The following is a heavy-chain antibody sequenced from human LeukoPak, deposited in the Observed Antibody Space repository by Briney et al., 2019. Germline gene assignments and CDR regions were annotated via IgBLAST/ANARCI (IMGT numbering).Heavy chain of an antibody. V-gene: IGHV3-11*01. CDR1: GFTFSDYY. J-gene: IGHJ4*02. CDR2: ISSSGSTI. CDR3: ARDPNDYGDYVHYFDY. D-gene: IGHD4-17*01. Sequence: GRSLRLSCAASGFTFSDYYMSWIRQAPGKGLEWVSYISSSGSTIYYADSVKGRFTISRDNAKNSLYLQMNSLRAEDTAVYYCARDPNDYGDYVHYFDYWGQGTLVTVSS.